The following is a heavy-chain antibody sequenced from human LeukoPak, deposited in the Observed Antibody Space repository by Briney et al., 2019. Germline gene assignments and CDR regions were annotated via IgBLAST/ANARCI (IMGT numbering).Heavy chain of an antibody. J-gene: IGHJ5*02. Sequence: SETLSLTWAVYGESFSVYYWSWIRLPPGKGLEWIGEISHSGSTNYTPSLKSRVTISVDTSKNQFSLKLSSVTAADTAVYYCARGYSSSSYNWFDPWGQGTLVTVSS. D-gene: IGHD6-6*01. CDR1: GESFSVYY. CDR3: ARGYSSSSYNWFDP. CDR2: ISHSGST. V-gene: IGHV4-34*01.